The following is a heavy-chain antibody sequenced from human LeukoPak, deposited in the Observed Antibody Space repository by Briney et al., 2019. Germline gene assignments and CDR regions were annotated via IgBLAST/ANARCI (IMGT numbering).Heavy chain of an antibody. CDR3: ARELSYGDYGDY. D-gene: IGHD4-17*01. CDR1: GFTFSSYG. CDR2: IWYDGSNK. J-gene: IGHJ4*02. Sequence: GRSLRLSCAASGFTFSSYGMHWVRQAPGKGLEWVAVIWYDGSNKYYADSVKGRFTISRDNSKNTLYLQMNSLRAEDTAVYYWARELSYGDYGDYWGQGTLVTVSS. V-gene: IGHV3-33*01.